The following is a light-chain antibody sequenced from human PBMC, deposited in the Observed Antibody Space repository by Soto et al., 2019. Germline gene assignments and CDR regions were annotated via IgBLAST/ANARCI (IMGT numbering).Light chain of an antibody. J-gene: IGLJ2*01. CDR3: SSYAGNNIVV. CDR2: EVS. V-gene: IGLV2-8*01. Sequence: QSALTQPPSVSGSPGQSVTISCSGTSGDVGGYNYVSWYQQHPGTAPKLVMYEVSERPSAVPDRFSGSTSGNTASLTVSGLQADDEADYYCSSYAGNNIVVFGGGTKVTVL. CDR1: SGDVGGYNY.